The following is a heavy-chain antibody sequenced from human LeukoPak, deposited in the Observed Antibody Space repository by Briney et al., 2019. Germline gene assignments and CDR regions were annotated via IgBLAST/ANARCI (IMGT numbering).Heavy chain of an antibody. J-gene: IGHJ4*02. V-gene: IGHV3-21*01. CDR3: VREAAATLFDY. Sequence: GGSLRLSCAASGFTFSSYGMNWVRQAPGKGLEWVAAISSSSRDIFYADSVKGRFSISRDNTHNSLSLRMNSLGAEDTAVYYCVREAAATLFDYWGQGTLVTVSS. CDR2: ISSSSRDI. CDR1: GFTFSSYG. D-gene: IGHD1-26*01.